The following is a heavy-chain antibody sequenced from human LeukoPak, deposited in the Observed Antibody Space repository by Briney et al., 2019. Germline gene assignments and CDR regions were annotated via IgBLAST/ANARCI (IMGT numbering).Heavy chain of an antibody. CDR3: ARDQGCSGGSCYENGYYYMDV. D-gene: IGHD2-15*01. CDR2: IIPIFGTA. CDR1: GGTFSSYA. V-gene: IGHV1-69*13. Sequence: ASVKVSCKASGGTFSSYAISWVRQAPGQGLEWMGGIIPIFGTANYAQKFQGRVTITADESTSTAYMELSSLRSEDTAVYYCARDQGCSGGSCYENGYYYMDVWGKGTTVTVSS. J-gene: IGHJ6*03.